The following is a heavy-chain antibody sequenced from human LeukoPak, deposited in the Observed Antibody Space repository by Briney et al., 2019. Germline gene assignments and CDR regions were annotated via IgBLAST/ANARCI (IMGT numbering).Heavy chain of an antibody. V-gene: IGHV3-7*01. CDR2: IKQDGSEK. J-gene: IGHJ4*02. Sequence: PGGALRLSCAASGFTLSSDWMSCVRQAPGKGLGWVANIKQDGSEKYYVDSVKGRFTISRDNAKNSLYLQMNSLRAEDTAVYYCASISLYYYDSSGYSFDYWGQGTLVTVSS. CDR1: GFTLSSDW. D-gene: IGHD3-22*01. CDR3: ASISLYYYDSSGYSFDY.